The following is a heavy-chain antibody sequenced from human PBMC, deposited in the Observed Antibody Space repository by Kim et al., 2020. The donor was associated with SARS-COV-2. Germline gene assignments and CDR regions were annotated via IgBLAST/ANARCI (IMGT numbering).Heavy chain of an antibody. Sequence: GGSLRLSCAASGFTFSSYSMNWVRQAPGKGLEWISSISSSGSYIYYADSMKGRFTISRDNARASLYLQMNSLRAEDTAVYYCARVLTRCWSYFDYWGQGT. CDR1: GFTFSSYS. V-gene: IGHV3-21*01. D-gene: IGHD2-2*01. CDR3: ARVLTRCWSYFDY. J-gene: IGHJ4*02. CDR2: ISSSGSYI.